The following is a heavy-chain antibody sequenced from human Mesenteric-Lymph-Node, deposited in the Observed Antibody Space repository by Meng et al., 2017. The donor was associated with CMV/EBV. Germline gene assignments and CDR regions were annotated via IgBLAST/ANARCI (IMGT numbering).Heavy chain of an antibody. D-gene: IGHD2-21*02. CDR3: ARERLVTANDY. Sequence: TVSGGSISSAGSYWNWIRQHPGKGLEWIGYIHYSGTTSYNPSLKSRITMSVDSSKNQFSLKLTSVTVADTAMYFCARERLVTANDYWGPGTLVTVSS. CDR1: GGSISSAGSY. J-gene: IGHJ4*02. CDR2: IHYSGTT. V-gene: IGHV4-31*03.